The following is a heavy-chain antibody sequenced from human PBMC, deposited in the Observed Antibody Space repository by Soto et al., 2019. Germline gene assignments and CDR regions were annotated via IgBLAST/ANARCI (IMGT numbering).Heavy chain of an antibody. J-gene: IGHJ6*02. CDR3: ASSAAGSSYYGMDV. V-gene: IGHV1-69*12. Sequence: QVQLVQSGAEVKKPGSSVKVSCKASGGTFSRYGISWVRQAPGHGLEWMGGIIPIFGTTNYAQKFQGRVTITADESTSTAYMELSSLRSEDTAVYYCASSAAGSSYYGMDVWGQGTTVTVSS. CDR1: GGTFSRYG. D-gene: IGHD1-26*01. CDR2: IIPIFGTT.